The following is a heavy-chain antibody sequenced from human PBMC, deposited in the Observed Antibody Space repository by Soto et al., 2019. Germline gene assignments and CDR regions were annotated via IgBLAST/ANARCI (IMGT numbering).Heavy chain of an antibody. CDR3: VADRGCTGSDFQF. CDR1: GFPFSSYA. V-gene: IGHV3-48*02. CDR2: INRGSSTI. Sequence: EVQLVESGGGLVQPGGSLRLSCAASGFPFSSYAMNWVRQAPGKGLEWVSYINRGSSTIYYADSEKGRFTISRDNAKNTLYLQMNSLRDEDTAVYFCVADRGCTGSDFQFWGQGALVAVSS. J-gene: IGHJ4*02. D-gene: IGHD3-10*02.